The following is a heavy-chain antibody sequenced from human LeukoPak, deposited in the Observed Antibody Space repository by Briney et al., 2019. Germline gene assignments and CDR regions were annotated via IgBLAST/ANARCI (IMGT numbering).Heavy chain of an antibody. CDR2: IYHSGST. D-gene: IGHD1-7*01. CDR3: ASNWNYAYAFDI. CDR1: GGSISSGGYS. J-gene: IGHJ3*02. V-gene: IGHV4-30-2*01. Sequence: SETLSLTCAVSGGSISSGGYSWSWIRQPPGTGLEWIGYIYHSGSTYYNPSLKSRVTIPVDRSKNQFSLKLSSVTAADTAVYYCASNWNYAYAFDIWGQGTMVTVSS.